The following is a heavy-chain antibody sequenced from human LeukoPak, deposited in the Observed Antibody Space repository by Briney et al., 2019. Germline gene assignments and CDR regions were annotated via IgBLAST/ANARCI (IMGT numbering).Heavy chain of an antibody. D-gene: IGHD5-12*01. CDR1: GGSFSGYY. J-gene: IGHJ4*02. V-gene: IGHV4-34*01. Sequence: SETLSLTCAVYGGSFSGYYWSWIRQPPGKGLEWIGEINHSGSTNYNPPLKSRVTISVDTSKNQFSLKLSSVTAADTAVYYCARHGGYTDFDYWGQGTLVTVSS. CDR3: ARHGGYTDFDY. CDR2: INHSGST.